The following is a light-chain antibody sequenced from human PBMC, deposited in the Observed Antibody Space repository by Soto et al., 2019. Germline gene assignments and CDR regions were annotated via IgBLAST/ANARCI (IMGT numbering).Light chain of an antibody. CDR3: QQYSNWPPIT. CDR2: DAS. Sequence: DIQMTQSPSSLSASVGDRITITCQASQDIRRYLNWYQQKPGKAPNLLIYDASSLERGVPSRFSGSGFGTDFTLTISSLQPEDIAVYYCQQYSNWPPITFGQGTRLEIK. V-gene: IGKV1-33*01. J-gene: IGKJ5*01. CDR1: QDIRRY.